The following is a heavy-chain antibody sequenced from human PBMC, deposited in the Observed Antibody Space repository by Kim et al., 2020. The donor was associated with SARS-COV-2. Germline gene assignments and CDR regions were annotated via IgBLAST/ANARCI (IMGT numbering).Heavy chain of an antibody. CDR2: ISSSSSYI. CDR1: GFTFSSYS. J-gene: IGHJ4*02. Sequence: GGSLRLSCAASGFTFSSYSMNWVRQAPGKGLEWVSSISSSSSYIYYADSVKGRFTISRDNAKNSLYLQMNSLRAEDTAVYYCASPPAYSGSHYSDYWGQGTLVTVSS. D-gene: IGHD1-26*01. V-gene: IGHV3-21*01. CDR3: ASPPAYSGSHYSDY.